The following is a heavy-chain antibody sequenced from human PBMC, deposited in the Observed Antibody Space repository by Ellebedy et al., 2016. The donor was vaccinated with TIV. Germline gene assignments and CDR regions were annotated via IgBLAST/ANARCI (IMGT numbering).Heavy chain of an antibody. J-gene: IGHJ6*02. CDR2: IYYSGST. Sequence: MPGGSLRLSCTVSGGSISSYYWSWIRQPPGKGLEWIGYIYYSGSTNYNPSLKSRVTISVDTSKNQFSLKLSSVTAADTAVYYCARDDYDFWSGYFYGMDVWGQGTTVTVSS. CDR1: GGSISSYY. V-gene: IGHV4-59*01. D-gene: IGHD3-3*01. CDR3: ARDDYDFWSGYFYGMDV.